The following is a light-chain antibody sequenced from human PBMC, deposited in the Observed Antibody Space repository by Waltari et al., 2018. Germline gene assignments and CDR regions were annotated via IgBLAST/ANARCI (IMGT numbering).Light chain of an antibody. Sequence: QSALTQPASVSGSPGQSITISCTGTSSDVGSDHVVSWYQQHPGKAPKLMIYEGSKRPSGVSNRFSGSKSGNTASLTISGLQAEDEADYYCCSYAGSSTYVFGTGTKVTVL. CDR3: CSYAGSSTYV. V-gene: IGLV2-23*01. CDR2: EGS. J-gene: IGLJ1*01. CDR1: SSDVGSDHV.